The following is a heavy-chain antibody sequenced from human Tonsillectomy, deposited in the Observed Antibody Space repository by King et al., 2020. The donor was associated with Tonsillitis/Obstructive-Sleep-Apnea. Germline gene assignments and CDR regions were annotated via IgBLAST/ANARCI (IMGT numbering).Heavy chain of an antibody. D-gene: IGHD2-21*02. J-gene: IGHJ4*02. CDR2: FDPEDAET. CDR1: GYTLTELS. CDR3: ATVPLHRPCRGGDCYLLDY. V-gene: IGHV1-24*01. Sequence: QLVQSGAEVKKPGASVKVSCKVSGYTLTELSMHWVRQAPGKGLEWMGGFDPEDAETIYAQKFQGRVTMTEDTSTDTAYMELSSLRSEDTAVYYCATVPLHRPCRGGDCYLLDYWGQGTLVIVSS.